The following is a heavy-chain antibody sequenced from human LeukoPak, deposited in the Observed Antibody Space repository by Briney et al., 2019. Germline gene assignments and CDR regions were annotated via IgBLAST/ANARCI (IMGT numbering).Heavy chain of an antibody. CDR1: GGSISSSNW. CDR2: IYHSGST. D-gene: IGHD6-19*01. J-gene: IGHJ5*02. Sequence: SETLSRTCAVSGGSISSSNWWSWVRQPPGKGLEWIGEIYHSGSTNYNPSLKSRVTISVDKSKNQFSLKLSSVTAADTAVYYCARSALAIGSGWSTWFDPWGQGTLVPVSS. V-gene: IGHV4-4*02. CDR3: ARSALAIGSGWSTWFDP.